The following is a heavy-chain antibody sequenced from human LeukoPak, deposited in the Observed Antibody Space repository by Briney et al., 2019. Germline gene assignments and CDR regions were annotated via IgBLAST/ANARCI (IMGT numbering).Heavy chain of an antibody. CDR1: GGSISFYY. J-gene: IGHJ6*03. CDR2: IYGSGST. CDR3: ARTTEGGYTYDYFYYYYMDV. D-gene: IGHD5-18*01. V-gene: IGHV4-4*07. Sequence: PSETLSLTCTVSGGSISFYYWNWIRQPAGKGLEWIGHIYGSGSTNYNPSLKSRVTMSVDTSKNQFSLKLSSVTAADTAVYYCARTTEGGYTYDYFYYYYMDVWGKGTAVTVSS.